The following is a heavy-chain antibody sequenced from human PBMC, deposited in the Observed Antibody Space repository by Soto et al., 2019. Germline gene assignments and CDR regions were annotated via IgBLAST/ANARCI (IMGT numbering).Heavy chain of an antibody. J-gene: IGHJ4*02. CDR2: TYYRSKWST. CDR1: GDSVSSKSAT. V-gene: IGHV6-1*01. Sequence: PSQTLSLTCAISGDSVSSKSATWNWIRQSPSRGLEWLGRTYYRSKWSTDHAVSVNNRITINPDTSKNQFSLQMNSLRAEDTAVYYCTSDTFGARDSWGQGTLVTVSS. CDR3: TSDTFGARDS. D-gene: IGHD2-15*01.